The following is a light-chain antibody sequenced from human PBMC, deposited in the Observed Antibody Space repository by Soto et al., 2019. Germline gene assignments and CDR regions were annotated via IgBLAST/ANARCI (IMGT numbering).Light chain of an antibody. CDR1: QSISRW. CDR2: DGF. CDR3: QQANSLPIT. J-gene: IGKJ5*01. Sequence: DIPMTQSPSTLSRSCLDRVIITCRASQSISRWLAWYQQKPGKAPNPLLHDGFSLESGVPSRFSGSGSGTDFTLPISSLQPEDFATYYCQQANSLPITFGQGTRLEI. V-gene: IGKV1-5*01.